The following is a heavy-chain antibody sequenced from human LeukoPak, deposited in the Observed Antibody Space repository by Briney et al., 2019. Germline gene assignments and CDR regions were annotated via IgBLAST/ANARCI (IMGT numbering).Heavy chain of an antibody. Sequence: GGSLRLSCAASGFTFSSYSMNWVRQAPGKGLEWVSSISSSSSYICYADSVKGRFTISRDNAKNSLYLQMNSLRAEDTAVYYCARDLGQYYDTSDNWFDPWGQRTLVTVSS. CDR3: ARDLGQYYDTSDNWFDP. D-gene: IGHD3-22*01. V-gene: IGHV3-21*01. CDR1: GFTFSSYS. CDR2: ISSSSSYI. J-gene: IGHJ5*02.